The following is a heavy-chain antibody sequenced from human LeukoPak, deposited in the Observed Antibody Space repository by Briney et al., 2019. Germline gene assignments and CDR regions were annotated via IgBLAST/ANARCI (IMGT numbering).Heavy chain of an antibody. CDR2: ISYDGSNK. CDR1: GFTFSSYA. D-gene: IGHD6-19*01. Sequence: QTGGSLRLSCAASGFTFSSYAMHWVRQAPGKGLEWVAVISYDGSNKYYADSVKGRFTISRDNSKNTLYLQMNSLRAEDTAVYYCARGPSGSGWWSRFDPWGQGTLVTVSS. CDR3: ARGPSGSGWWSRFDP. J-gene: IGHJ5*02. V-gene: IGHV3-30*04.